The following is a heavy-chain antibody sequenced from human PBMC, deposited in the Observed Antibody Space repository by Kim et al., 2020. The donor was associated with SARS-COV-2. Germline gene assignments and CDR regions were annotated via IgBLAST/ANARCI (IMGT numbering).Heavy chain of an antibody. J-gene: IGHJ3*02. D-gene: IGHD6-19*01. V-gene: IGHV1-18*01. CDR2: ISAYNGNT. CDR1: GYTFTSYG. Sequence: ASVKVSCKASGYTFTSYGISWVRQAPGQGLEWMGWISAYNGNTNYAQKLQGRVTMTTDTSTSTAYMELRSLRSDDTAVYYCARASWQWLVHTDAFDIWGQGTMVTVSS. CDR3: ARASWQWLVHTDAFDI.